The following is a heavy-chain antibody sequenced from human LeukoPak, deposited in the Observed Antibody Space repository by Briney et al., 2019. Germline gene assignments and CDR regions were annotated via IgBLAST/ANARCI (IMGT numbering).Heavy chain of an antibody. V-gene: IGHV3-21*04. J-gene: IGHJ4*02. CDR3: AKRGVVIRVILVGFHKEAYYFDS. CDR1: GFTFSSYS. CDR2: ISSSSSYI. Sequence: GGSLRLSCAASGFTFSSYSMNWVRQAPGKGLEWVSSISSSSSYIYYADSVKGRFTISRDNPKNTLYLEMNSLRAEDTAVYFCAKRGVVIRVILVGFHKEAYYFDSWGQGALVTVSS. D-gene: IGHD3-22*01.